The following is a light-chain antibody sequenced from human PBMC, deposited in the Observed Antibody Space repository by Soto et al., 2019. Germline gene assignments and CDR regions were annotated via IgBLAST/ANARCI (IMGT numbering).Light chain of an antibody. CDR1: SSNIGSNY. Sequence: QSVLTQPPSASGTPGQRVTISCSGSSSNIGSNYVYWYQQLPGTAPKLLIYRNNQRPSGVPDRFSGSKSGTSASLAISGLRSEDEADYYCAAWDDSLSDRVFGGGTKLTVL. V-gene: IGLV1-47*01. CDR3: AAWDDSLSDRV. J-gene: IGLJ3*02. CDR2: RNN.